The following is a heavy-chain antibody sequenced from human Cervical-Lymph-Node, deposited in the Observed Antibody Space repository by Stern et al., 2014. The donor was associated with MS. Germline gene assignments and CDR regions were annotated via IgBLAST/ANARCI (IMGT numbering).Heavy chain of an antibody. Sequence: VQLEESGAEVEKPGASVKVSCKASGYTFTRYDIHWVRRAAGQGLEWMGWMNPDSGDTGLAQKFQGRVTLTRDTSISTAYLELHSLKSDDTAVYYCTRGPRTWGRGTLITVSS. CDR2: MNPDSGDT. CDR3: TRGPRT. J-gene: IGHJ4*02. V-gene: IGHV1-8*01. CDR1: GYTFTRYD. D-gene: IGHD1-7*01.